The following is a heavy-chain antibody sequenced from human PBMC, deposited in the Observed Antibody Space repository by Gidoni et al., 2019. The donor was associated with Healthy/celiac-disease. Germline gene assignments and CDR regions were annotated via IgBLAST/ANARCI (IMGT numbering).Heavy chain of an antibody. CDR2: IKSKTDGGTT. CDR3: TTFTFGGGDPTYDP. J-gene: IGHJ5*02. D-gene: IGHD3-16*01. CDR1: GFTFSNAW. Sequence: EVQLVESGGGLVKPGGSLRLSCAASGFTFSNAWMSWVRQAPGKGLEWVGRIKSKTDGGTTDYAAPVKGRFTISRDDSKNTLYLQMNSLKTEDTAVYYCTTFTFGGGDPTYDPWGQGTLVTVSS. V-gene: IGHV3-15*01.